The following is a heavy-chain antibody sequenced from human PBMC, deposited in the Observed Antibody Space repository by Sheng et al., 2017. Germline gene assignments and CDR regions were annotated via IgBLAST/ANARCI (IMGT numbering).Heavy chain of an antibody. CDR1: GFTFGDYV. CDR2: IRNLAYGGTT. D-gene: IGHD3-10*01. Sequence: EVQLMESGGGLVQPGRSLRLSCTGSGFTFGDYVMSWVRQAPGKGLEWVGFIRNLAYGGTTEYAAPVKGRFTISRDDSKGVAYLQMNSLKTEDTAVYYCAREGRDLPFLIWGQGTMVTVSS. CDR3: AREGRDLPFLI. J-gene: IGHJ3*02. V-gene: IGHV3-49*04.